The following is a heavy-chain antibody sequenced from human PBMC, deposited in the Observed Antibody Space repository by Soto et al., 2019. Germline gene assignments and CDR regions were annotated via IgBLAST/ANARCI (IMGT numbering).Heavy chain of an antibody. CDR3: AKAIAAAGTVYYYDMDV. D-gene: IGHD6-13*01. V-gene: IGHV3-9*01. CDR2: ISWNSGSI. Sequence: EVQLVESGGGLVQPGRSLRLSCAASGFTFDDYAMHWVRQAPGKGLEWVSGISWNSGSIGYADSVKGRFTISRDNAKNSLYLQMNSLRAEDTALYYCAKAIAAAGTVYYYDMDVWGQGTTVTVSS. CDR1: GFTFDDYA. J-gene: IGHJ6*02.